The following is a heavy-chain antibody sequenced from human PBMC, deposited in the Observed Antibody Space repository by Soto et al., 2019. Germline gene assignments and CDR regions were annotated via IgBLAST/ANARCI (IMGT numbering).Heavy chain of an antibody. CDR2: ISSSSSYI. CDR1: GFTFSSYS. Sequence: SLRLSCAASGFTFSSYSMNWVRQAPGKGLEWVSSISSSSSYIYYADSVKGRFTISRDNAKNSLYLQMNSLRAEDTAVYYCASLLVVPAAIAVDYWGPGTLVTVS. J-gene: IGHJ4*02. D-gene: IGHD2-2*01. V-gene: IGHV3-21*01. CDR3: ASLLVVPAAIAVDY.